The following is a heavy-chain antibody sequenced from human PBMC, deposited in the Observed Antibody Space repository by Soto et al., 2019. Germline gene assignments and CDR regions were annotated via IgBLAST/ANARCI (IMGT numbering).Heavy chain of an antibody. V-gene: IGHV1-3*01. J-gene: IGHJ4*02. CDR2: MNADNGNT. Sequence: QVQLVQSGAEVKKPGASVKVSCKASGYTFTSYAMYWVRQAPGQRLEWMGWMNADNGNTKYSQKFQGRVTITRDTSASTAYMALSSLTSEDTAVYYCARAASHPDYWGQGTLVTVSS. CDR1: GYTFTSYA. CDR3: ARAASHPDY.